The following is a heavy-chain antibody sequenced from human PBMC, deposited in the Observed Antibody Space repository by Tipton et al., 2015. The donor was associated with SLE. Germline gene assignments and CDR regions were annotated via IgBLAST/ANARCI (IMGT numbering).Heavy chain of an antibody. V-gene: IGHV4-59*01. Sequence: TLSLTCTVSDGSISDYYWTWIRQPAGKGLEWFGYTYYSGSTHYNPSLKSRVTISVDTSKNQFSLKLSSVTAADTAVYYCAREPGQGIHDAFDIWGQGTMVTVSS. J-gene: IGHJ3*02. D-gene: IGHD6-13*01. CDR1: DGSISDYY. CDR2: TYYSGST. CDR3: AREPGQGIHDAFDI.